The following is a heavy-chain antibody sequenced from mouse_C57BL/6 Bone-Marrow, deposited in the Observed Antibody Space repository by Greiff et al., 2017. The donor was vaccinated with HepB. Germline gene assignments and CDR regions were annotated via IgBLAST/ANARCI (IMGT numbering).Heavy chain of an antibody. Sequence: QVQLKESGAELVRPGASVTLSCKASGYTFTDYEMHWVKQTPVHGLEWIGAIDPETGGTAYNQKFKGKAILTADKSSSTAYMELRSLTSEDSAVYYCTRPSTMITTGGYYFDYWGQGTTLTVSS. CDR3: TRPSTMITTGGYYFDY. CDR2: IDPETGGT. D-gene: IGHD2-4*01. J-gene: IGHJ2*01. CDR1: GYTFTDYE. V-gene: IGHV1-15*01.